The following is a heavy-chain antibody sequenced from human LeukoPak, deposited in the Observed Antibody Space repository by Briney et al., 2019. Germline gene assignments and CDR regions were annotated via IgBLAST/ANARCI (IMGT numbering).Heavy chain of an antibody. CDR2: IYYRGST. CDR1: GGSISSYY. V-gene: IGHV4-59*08. Sequence: SETLSLTCTVSGGSISSYYWSWIRQPPGKGLEWIGYIYYRGSTNYNASLKSRVTISVDTSKNQFSLKLRSVTAADTAVFYCARGPTDMDFDYWGQGSLVTVSS. CDR3: ARGPTDMDFDY. J-gene: IGHJ4*02.